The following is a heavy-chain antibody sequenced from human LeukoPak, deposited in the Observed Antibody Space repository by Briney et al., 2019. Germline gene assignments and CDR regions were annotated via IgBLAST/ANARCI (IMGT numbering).Heavy chain of an antibody. D-gene: IGHD5-18*01. CDR3: ARADGGYSYDDY. CDR1: GYTFTSYG. CDR2: ISAYNGST. J-gene: IGHJ4*02. Sequence: ASVKVSCKASGYTFTSYGISWVRQAPGQGLEWMGWISAYNGSTNYAQKLQGRVTMTTDTSTSTTYMELGSLRSDDTAVYYCARADGGYSYDDYWGQGTLVTVSS. V-gene: IGHV1-18*01.